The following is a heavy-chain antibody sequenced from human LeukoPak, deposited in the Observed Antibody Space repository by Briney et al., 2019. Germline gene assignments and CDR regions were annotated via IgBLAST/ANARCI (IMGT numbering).Heavy chain of an antibody. J-gene: IGHJ3*02. Sequence: SETLSLTCTVSGGSISSGGYYWSWIRQPPGKGLEWIGYIYHSGSTYYNPSLKSRVTISVDRSKNQFSLKLSSVTAADTAVYYCARVDLTGYYTDAFDIWGQGTMVTVSS. CDR2: IYHSGST. CDR1: GGSISSGGYY. CDR3: ARVDLTGYYTDAFDI. V-gene: IGHV4-30-2*01. D-gene: IGHD3-9*01.